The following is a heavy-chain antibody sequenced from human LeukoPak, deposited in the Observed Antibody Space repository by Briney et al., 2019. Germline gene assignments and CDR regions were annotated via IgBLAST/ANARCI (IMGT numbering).Heavy chain of an antibody. V-gene: IGHV3-7*01. CDR1: GFTFSNYW. Sequence: PGGSLRLSCAASGFTFSNYWMSWVRQAPDKGLEWVASIQNDGSVNHYVDSVKGRFTISRDNAKNSLFLQMNSLRVEDTGVYSCKIDHGDYLHCWGQGTQVTVSS. D-gene: IGHD4-17*01. CDR2: IQNDGSVN. J-gene: IGHJ4*02. CDR3: KIDHGDYLHC.